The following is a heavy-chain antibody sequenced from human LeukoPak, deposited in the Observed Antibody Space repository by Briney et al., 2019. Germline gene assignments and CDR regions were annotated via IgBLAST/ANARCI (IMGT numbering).Heavy chain of an antibody. J-gene: IGHJ4*02. D-gene: IGHD6-19*01. CDR3: AKEVSWRVAGTMGLDY. V-gene: IGHV3-23*01. CDR1: EFIFSNYA. CDR2: ITTRSGST. Sequence: GGSLRLSCTASEFIFSNYAMTWVRQAPGKGLEWVSTITTRSGSTYYADSVKGRFTISRDNSKNTLYLQMNSLRAEDTAVYYCAKEVSWRVAGTMGLDYWGQGTLVTVSS.